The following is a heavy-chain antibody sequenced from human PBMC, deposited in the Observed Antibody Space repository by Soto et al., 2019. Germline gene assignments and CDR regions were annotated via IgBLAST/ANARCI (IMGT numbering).Heavy chain of an antibody. J-gene: IGHJ4*02. CDR2: IYDSGST. CDR3: ARDRAYYESSGLYFDY. Sequence: TSETLSLTCTVPGDSIGSYYWSWIRQPPGKGLEWIGYIYDSGSTNYNPSLKSRVTISVDTSKSQFSLKLSSVTAADTAVYYCARDRAYYESSGLYFDYWGQGTLVTVSS. CDR1: GDSIGSYY. V-gene: IGHV4-59*01. D-gene: IGHD3-22*01.